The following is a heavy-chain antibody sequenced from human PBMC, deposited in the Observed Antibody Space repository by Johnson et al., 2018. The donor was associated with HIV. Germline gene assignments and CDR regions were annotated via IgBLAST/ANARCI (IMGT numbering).Heavy chain of an antibody. CDR2: IRYDGSNK. CDR1: GFTFSSYW. V-gene: IGHV3-33*08. J-gene: IGHJ3*02. Sequence: QVQLVESGGGVVQPGRSLRLSCAASGFTFSSYWMHWVRQAPGKGLEWVAFIRYDGSNKYYADSVKGRFTISRDNSKNTLYLQMNSLRAEDTAVYYCARGDGYRRAFDIWGQGTMVTVSS. D-gene: IGHD1-1*01. CDR3: ARGDGYRRAFDI.